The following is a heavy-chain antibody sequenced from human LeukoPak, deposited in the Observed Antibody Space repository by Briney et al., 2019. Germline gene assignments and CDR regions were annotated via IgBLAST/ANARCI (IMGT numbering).Heavy chain of an antibody. Sequence: SDTLSLNCTVQGGSFSGYYWSWIRQPPDTGLDWIGEINHSGSTNYNPSLKSRVTISVDTSKNQFSLKLSSVTAADTAVYYCARGRTYYYDSSGPESGYWGQGTLVTVSS. CDR2: INHSGST. J-gene: IGHJ4*02. CDR3: ARGRTYYYDSSGPESGY. D-gene: IGHD3-22*01. CDR1: GGSFSGYY. V-gene: IGHV4-34*01.